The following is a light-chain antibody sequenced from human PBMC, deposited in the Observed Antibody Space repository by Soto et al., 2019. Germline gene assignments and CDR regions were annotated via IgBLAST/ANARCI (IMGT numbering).Light chain of an antibody. Sequence: DIQMTQSPSSLSASVGDRVTITCRASQSISSYLNWYQQKPGIAPKLLIYAASSLQSGGQSRFSGSGSGTDFTLTIRSLQPEDFATYYCKQSYSTSWTFGQGTKVDI. V-gene: IGKV1-39*01. CDR3: KQSYSTSWT. J-gene: IGKJ1*01. CDR2: AAS. CDR1: QSISSY.